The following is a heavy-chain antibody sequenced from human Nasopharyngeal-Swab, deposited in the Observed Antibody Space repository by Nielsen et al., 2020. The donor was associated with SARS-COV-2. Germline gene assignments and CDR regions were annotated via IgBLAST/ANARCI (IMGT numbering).Heavy chain of an antibody. D-gene: IGHD1-26*01. J-gene: IGHJ4*02. V-gene: IGHV3-23*01. CDR3: AKPAVRATTYYFDY. Sequence: ETLSLTCATSGFTFSSYAMTWVRQAPGKGLEWVSTFTVGGGTYYADSVKGRFTVSRNNSKNTLYLQMNSLRAEDTAVYYCAKPAVRATTYYFDYWGQGTLVTVSS. CDR1: GFTFSSYA. CDR2: FTVGGGT.